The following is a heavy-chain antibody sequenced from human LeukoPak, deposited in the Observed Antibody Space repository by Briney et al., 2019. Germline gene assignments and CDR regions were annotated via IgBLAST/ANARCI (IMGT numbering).Heavy chain of an antibody. CDR3: ARKRWMDY. CDR2: INPNSGT. CDR1: GYTFTDYY. D-gene: IGHD1-1*01. J-gene: IGHJ4*02. Sequence: ASVKVSCKASGYTFTDYYMHWVRHAPGPGLEWMGWINPNSGTNYAQKFQGRVTMTRDTSISTAYMELTRLTSDDTAVYYCARKRWMDYWGQGTLVTVSS. V-gene: IGHV1-2*02.